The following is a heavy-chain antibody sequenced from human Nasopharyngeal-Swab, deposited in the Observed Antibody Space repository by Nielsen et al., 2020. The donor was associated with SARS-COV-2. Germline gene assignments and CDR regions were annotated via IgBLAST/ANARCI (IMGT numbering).Heavy chain of an antibody. Sequence: GESLKVSCAASGFTFSSYGMHWVRQAPGKGLEWVAVISYDGSNKYYADSVKGRLTISRDNSKNTLYLQMNSLRAEDTAVYYCAKNSGYDSFDYWGQGTLVTVSS. CDR3: AKNSGYDSFDY. J-gene: IGHJ4*02. CDR2: ISYDGSNK. V-gene: IGHV3-30*18. CDR1: GFTFSSYG. D-gene: IGHD5-12*01.